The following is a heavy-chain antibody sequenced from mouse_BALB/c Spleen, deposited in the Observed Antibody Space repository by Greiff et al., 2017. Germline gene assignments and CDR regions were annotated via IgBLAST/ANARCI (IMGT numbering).Heavy chain of an antibody. CDR2: IDPANGNT. Sequence: EVQLQQSGAELVKPGASVKLSCTASGFNIKDTYMHWVKQRPEQGLEWIGRIDPANGNTKYDPKFQGKATITADTSSNTAYLQLSSLTSEDTAVYYCASNYRSLFDYWGQGTTLTVSS. D-gene: IGHD2-14*01. J-gene: IGHJ2*01. V-gene: IGHV14-3*02. CDR1: GFNIKDTY. CDR3: ASNYRSLFDY.